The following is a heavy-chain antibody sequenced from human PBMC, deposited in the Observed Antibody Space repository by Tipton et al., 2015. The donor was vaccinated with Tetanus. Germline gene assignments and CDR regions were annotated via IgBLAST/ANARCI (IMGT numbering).Heavy chain of an antibody. Sequence: GSLRLSCAASGFTFSDYSMNWVRQAPGKGLEWVSAISGGGVSTYYADSVKGRFTISRDNAKNSLYLQMISLRAEDTAVYSCARGMAEASNCGGDCYSDYWGQGTLVTVSS. CDR1: GFTFSDYS. CDR2: ISGGGVST. V-gene: IGHV3-21*01. J-gene: IGHJ4*02. CDR3: ARGMAEASNCGGDCYSDY. D-gene: IGHD2-21*02.